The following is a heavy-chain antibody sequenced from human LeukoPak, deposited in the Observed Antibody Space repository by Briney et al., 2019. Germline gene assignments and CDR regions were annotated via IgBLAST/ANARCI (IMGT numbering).Heavy chain of an antibody. J-gene: IGHJ5*02. V-gene: IGHV3-23*01. D-gene: IGHD3-3*01. CDR1: GFTFSNYA. Sequence: PGGSLRLSCAASGFTFSNYAMSWVRQAPGKGLEWVSAISGSGGSTYYADSVKGRFTISRDNSKNTLYLQMNSLRAEDTAVYYCAKSRISWSGSDNWFDPWGQGTLVTVSS. CDR2: ISGSGGST. CDR3: AKSRISWSGSDNWFDP.